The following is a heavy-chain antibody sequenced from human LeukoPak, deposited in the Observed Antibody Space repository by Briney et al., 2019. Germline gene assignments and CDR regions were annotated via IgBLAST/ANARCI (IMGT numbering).Heavy chain of an antibody. CDR2: ISYDGSNK. D-gene: IGHD2-2*01. J-gene: IGHJ3*02. CDR3: AKDGGDCSSTSCSPGGYAFDI. Sequence: PGGSLRLSCAASGFTFSSYGMHWVRQAPGKGLERVAVISYDGSNKYYADSVKGRFTISRDNSKNTLYLQMNSLRAEDTAVYYCAKDGGDCSSTSCSPGGYAFDIWGQGTMVTVS. CDR1: GFTFSSYG. V-gene: IGHV3-30*18.